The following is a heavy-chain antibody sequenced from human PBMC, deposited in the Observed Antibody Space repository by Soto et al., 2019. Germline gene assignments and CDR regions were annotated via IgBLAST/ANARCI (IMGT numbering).Heavy chain of an antibody. CDR3: ARGSVVQYWYFDL. CDR1: GGSISSYY. CDR2: VYYSGGP. V-gene: IGHV4-59*01. J-gene: IGHJ2*01. D-gene: IGHD2-15*01. Sequence: PSETLSLTCTVSGGSISSYYWSWIRQPPGKGLEWIGYVYYSGGPNYNPSLKSRVTISLDTSKNQFSLKLVSVTAADTAVYYCARGSVVQYWYFDLWGRGTLVT.